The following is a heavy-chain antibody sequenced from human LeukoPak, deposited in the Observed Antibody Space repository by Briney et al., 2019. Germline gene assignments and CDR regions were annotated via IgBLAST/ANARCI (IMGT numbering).Heavy chain of an antibody. V-gene: IGHV4-34*01. CDR2: INHSGST. J-gene: IGHJ4*02. CDR3: ARKIPFPYSSSSLGPFDY. D-gene: IGHD6-6*01. CDR1: GGSFSGCY. Sequence: SETLSLTCAVYGGSFSGCYWSWIRQPPGKGLEWIGEINHSGSTNYNPSLKSRVTISVDTSKNQFSLKLSSVTAADTAVYYCARKIPFPYSSSSLGPFDYWGQGTLVTVSS.